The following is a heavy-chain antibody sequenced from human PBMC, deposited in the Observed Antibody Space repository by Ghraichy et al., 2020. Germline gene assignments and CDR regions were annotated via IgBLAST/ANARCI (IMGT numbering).Heavy chain of an antibody. D-gene: IGHD3-3*01. J-gene: IGHJ4*02. CDR1: GFTFSSYS. CDR2: ISSSSSYI. V-gene: IGHV3-21*01. Sequence: GGSLRLSCAASGFTFSSYSMNWVRQAPGKGLEWVSLISSSSSYISYADSVKGRFTISRDNAKKSLYLQMNSLRAEDTAVYYCARDSDFWSGYFGYWGQGTLVTVSS. CDR3: ARDSDFWSGYFGY.